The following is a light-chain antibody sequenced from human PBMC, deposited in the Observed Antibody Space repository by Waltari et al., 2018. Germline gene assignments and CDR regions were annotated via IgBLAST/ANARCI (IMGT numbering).Light chain of an antibody. CDR3: QQYGYSPWT. CDR1: QSVESNY. V-gene: IGKV3-20*01. Sequence: LTQSPGTLTLSPGERATLSCRTSQSVESNYLAWYLLKPGQAPSLLIHGASSRAPGIPARIRGRGSGTDFTFSISCLEPKDSAMYYGQQYGYSPWTFGQGTKVAIK. CDR2: GAS. J-gene: IGKJ1*01.